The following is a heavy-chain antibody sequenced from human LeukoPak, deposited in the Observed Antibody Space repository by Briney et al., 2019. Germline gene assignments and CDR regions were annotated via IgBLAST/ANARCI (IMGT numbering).Heavy chain of an antibody. D-gene: IGHD2-2*01. CDR2: FDPEYGES. J-gene: IGHJ4*02. Sequence: ASVKVSCKVSGYTLTELSMHGVRQAPGKGRDGMGGFDPEYGESIYSRRFQGRVTMTEETSTDTAYMELRSLRSEDTAVYSCDTVGAYHGASPFDCWGQGTLVTVSS. CDR1: GYTLTELS. CDR3: DTVGAYHGASPFDC. V-gene: IGHV1-24*01.